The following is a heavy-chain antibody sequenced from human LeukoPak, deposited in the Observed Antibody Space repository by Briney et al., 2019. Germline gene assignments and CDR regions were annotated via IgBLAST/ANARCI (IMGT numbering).Heavy chain of an antibody. V-gene: IGHV4-30-4*01. CDR3: ARGTIAAEYLDY. CDR1: GGSISSGDYY. D-gene: IGHD6-13*01. J-gene: IGHJ4*02. CDR2: IYYSGST. Sequence: PSQTLSLTCTVSGGSISSGDYYWSWIRQPPGKGLEWIGYIYYSGSTYYNPSLKSRVTISVDTSKNQFSLKLSSVTAADTAVYYCARGTIAAEYLDYWGQATLVTVSS.